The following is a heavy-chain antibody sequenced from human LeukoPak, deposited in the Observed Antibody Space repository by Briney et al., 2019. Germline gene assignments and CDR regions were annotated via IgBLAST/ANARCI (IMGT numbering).Heavy chain of an antibody. Sequence: QAGGSLRLSCAASGFTFSSYGMHWVRQAPGKGLEWVAVIWYDGSNKYYADSVKGRFTISRDNSKNTLYLQMNSLRAEDTAVYYCAGDKNLVGAPPAYYYGMDVWGQGTTVTVSS. V-gene: IGHV3-33*01. D-gene: IGHD1-26*01. CDR3: AGDKNLVGAPPAYYYGMDV. CDR1: GFTFSSYG. J-gene: IGHJ6*02. CDR2: IWYDGSNK.